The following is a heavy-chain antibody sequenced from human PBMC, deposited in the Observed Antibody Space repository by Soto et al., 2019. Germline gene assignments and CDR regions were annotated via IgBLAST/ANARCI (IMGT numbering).Heavy chain of an antibody. Sequence: GESLKISCKGSGYSFTSYWIGWVRQMPGKGLEWMGIIFPADSETRYSPSFQGQVTISADKSISTAYLQWSSLKASDTAMYYCARHATSGYYYDAFDIWGQGTLVTVSS. CDR2: IFPADSET. J-gene: IGHJ3*02. CDR3: ARHATSGYYYDAFDI. D-gene: IGHD3-22*01. CDR1: GYSFTSYW. V-gene: IGHV5-51*01.